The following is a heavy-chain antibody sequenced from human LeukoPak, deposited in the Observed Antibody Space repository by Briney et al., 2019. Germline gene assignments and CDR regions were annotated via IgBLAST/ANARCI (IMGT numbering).Heavy chain of an antibody. D-gene: IGHD4-11*01. V-gene: IGHV4-59*01. CDR2: VYHSGST. CDR1: GGSIMSYY. J-gene: IGHJ4*02. CDR3: ARGTETTEFDY. Sequence: PSETLSLTCTVSGGSIMSYYWSWIRQPPGKGLEWIGYVYHSGSTNYNPSLQSRVTISVDTSKNQVSLKLNSVTAADTAVYYCARGTETTEFDYWGRGTPVTVSS.